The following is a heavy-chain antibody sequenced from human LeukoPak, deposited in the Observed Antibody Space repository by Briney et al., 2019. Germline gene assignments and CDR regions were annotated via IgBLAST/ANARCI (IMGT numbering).Heavy chain of an antibody. CDR2: IYHSGST. CDR1: GYSISSGYY. CDR3: ASPGTHYDFWSGYYTGGFFDY. J-gene: IGHJ4*02. D-gene: IGHD3-3*01. Sequence: PSETLSLTCTVSGYSISSGYYWGWIRQPPGKGLEWIGSIYHSGSTYYNPSLKSRVTISVDTSKNQFSLKLSSVTAADTAVYYCASPGTHYDFWSGYYTGGFFDYWGQGTLVTVSS. V-gene: IGHV4-38-2*02.